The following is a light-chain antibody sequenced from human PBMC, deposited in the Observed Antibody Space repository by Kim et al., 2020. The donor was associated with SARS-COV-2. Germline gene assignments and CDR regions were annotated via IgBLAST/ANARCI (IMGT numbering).Light chain of an antibody. CDR3: QVWDSSTGV. V-gene: IGLV3-9*01. CDR2: RDS. J-gene: IGLJ3*02. CDR1: NIGSKN. Sequence: SYELTQPLSVSVALGQTARITCGGNNIGSKNVHWYQQKPGQAPVLVIYRDSNRPSEIPERFSGSNSGNTATLTISRAQAGDEADYYCQVWDSSTGVFGGGTQLTVL.